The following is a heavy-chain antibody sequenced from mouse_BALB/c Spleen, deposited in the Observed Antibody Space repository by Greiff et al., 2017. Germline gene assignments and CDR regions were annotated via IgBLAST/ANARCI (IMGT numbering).Heavy chain of an antibody. CDR2: INPSTGYT. D-gene: IGHD2-4*01. Sequence: VQLQQSGAELAKPGASVKMSCKASGYTFTSYWMHWVKQRPGQGLGWIGYINPSTGYTEYNQKFKDKATLTADKSSSTAYMQLSSLTSEDSAVYYCARSTMITTRGAMDYWGQGTSVTVSS. CDR3: ARSTMITTRGAMDY. CDR1: GYTFTSYW. V-gene: IGHV1-7*01. J-gene: IGHJ4*01.